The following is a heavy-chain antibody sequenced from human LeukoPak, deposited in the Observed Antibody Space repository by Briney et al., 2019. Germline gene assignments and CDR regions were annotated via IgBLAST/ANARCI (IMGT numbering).Heavy chain of an antibody. CDR2: INHRGNT. CDR3: ARDPTTVVTVPYYFDD. V-gene: IGHV4-34*01. Sequence: SETLSLTCAVSGGSFIGYHWNWIRQPPGKGLEWIGEINHRGNTNYNPSLESRVTISVDPSKNQFSLRLRSVTVADTAVYYCARDPTTVVTVPYYFDDWGQGTRVTVSS. CDR1: GGSFIGYH. J-gene: IGHJ4*02. D-gene: IGHD4-23*01.